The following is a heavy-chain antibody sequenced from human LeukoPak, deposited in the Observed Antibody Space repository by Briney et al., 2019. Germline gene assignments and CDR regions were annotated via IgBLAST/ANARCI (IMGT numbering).Heavy chain of an antibody. CDR2: IYTSGTT. CDR1: GGSISSYY. D-gene: IGHD1-14*01. CDR3: ARNPPATAEFYFDS. Sequence: SETLSLTCTVSGGSISSYYWSWIRQPAGKGLEWIGRIYTSGTTNYNPSLKSRVTMSVDTSKNQSSLKLSSVTAADTAVYYCARNPPATAEFYFDSWGQGTLVTVSS. V-gene: IGHV4-4*07. J-gene: IGHJ4*02.